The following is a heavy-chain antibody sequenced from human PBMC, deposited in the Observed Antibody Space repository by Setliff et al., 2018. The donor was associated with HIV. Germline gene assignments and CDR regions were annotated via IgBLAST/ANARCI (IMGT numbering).Heavy chain of an antibody. V-gene: IGHV4-59*08. CDR1: GGSISNYY. Sequence: SETLSLTCTVSGGSISNYYWSWIRQPPGKGLEWIGYIYYSGSTYQNPSLKSRVTIPVDTSKNQFSLELSSVTAADTAVYYCARLRYGSGIPLDVWGTGISVTVSS. CDR3: ARLRYGSGIPLDV. D-gene: IGHD3-10*01. J-gene: IGHJ6*04. CDR2: IYYSGST.